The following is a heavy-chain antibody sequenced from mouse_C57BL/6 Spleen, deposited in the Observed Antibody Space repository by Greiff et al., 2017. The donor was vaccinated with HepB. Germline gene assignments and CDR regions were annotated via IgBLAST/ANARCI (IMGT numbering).Heavy chain of an antibody. V-gene: IGHV2-2*01. J-gene: IGHJ2*01. CDR2: IWSGGST. Sequence: VQVVESGPGLVQPSQSLSITCTVSGFSLTSYGVHWVRQSPGKGLEWLGVIWSGGSTDYNAAFISRLSISKDNSKSQVFFKMNSLQADDTAIYYCASSTTVVAGFDYWGQGTTLTVSS. CDR3: ASSTTVVAGFDY. D-gene: IGHD1-1*01. CDR1: GFSLTSYG.